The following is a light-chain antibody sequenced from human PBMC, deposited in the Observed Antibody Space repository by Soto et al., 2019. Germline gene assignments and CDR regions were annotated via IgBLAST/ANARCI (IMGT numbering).Light chain of an antibody. Sequence: QSALTQPPSASGSPGQSVTISCTGTSSDVGSYIYVSWYQQHPGKAPKLVIYEVNKRPSGVPDRFSGSKSGNTASLTVSGLQAEDEAHYYCSSYADSNSLIFGGGTKLTVL. CDR1: SSDVGSYIY. V-gene: IGLV2-8*01. CDR2: EVN. J-gene: IGLJ2*01. CDR3: SSYADSNSLI.